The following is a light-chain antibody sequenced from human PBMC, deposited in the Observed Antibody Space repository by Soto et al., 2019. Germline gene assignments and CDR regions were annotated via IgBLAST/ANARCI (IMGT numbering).Light chain of an antibody. CDR3: QQYKTYPLT. Sequence: DIQMTQSPSTLSASVGDRVTITCRASQDVSRWLASYQQKPGRAPKLLIYKTSTLDTGVPSRFSGSGSGTEFTLTLSSLQPDDFATYYCQQYKTYPLTFGGGTKVEIK. CDR1: QDVSRW. CDR2: KTS. V-gene: IGKV1-5*03. J-gene: IGKJ4*01.